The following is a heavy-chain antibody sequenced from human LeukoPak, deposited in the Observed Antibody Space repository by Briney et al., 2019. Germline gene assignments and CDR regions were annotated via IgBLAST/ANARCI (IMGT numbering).Heavy chain of an antibody. CDR2: ISGYNGNT. Sequence: ASVKMSCKASGYTFSSNGISWVRQPPGERVVRMGWISGYNGNTNYAHQKFQGRVTMTTDTSTSTAYMELGSLKPCDPAVYFCGKDLNRGYCSGGYWRGTGSSNDYWGQGTLVTVSS. CDR1: GYTFSSNG. CDR3: GKDLNRGYCSGGYWRGTGSSNDY. D-gene: IGHD6-19*01. J-gene: IGHJ4*02. V-gene: IGHV1-18*01.